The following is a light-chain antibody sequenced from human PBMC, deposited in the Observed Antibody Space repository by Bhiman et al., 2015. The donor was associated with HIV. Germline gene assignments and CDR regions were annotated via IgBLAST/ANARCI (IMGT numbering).Light chain of an antibody. CDR3: QVWDTTSDHLWV. CDR1: NLGDKY. CDR2: QDS. J-gene: IGLJ3*02. V-gene: IGLV3-1*01. Sequence: SYELTQPPSVSVSPGQTASITCSGDNLGDKYTSWYQQKPGQSPVLVIYQDSKRPSGIPERFSGSNSGNTATLTISRVEAGDEAEYYCQVWDTTSDHLWVFGGGTKLTVL.